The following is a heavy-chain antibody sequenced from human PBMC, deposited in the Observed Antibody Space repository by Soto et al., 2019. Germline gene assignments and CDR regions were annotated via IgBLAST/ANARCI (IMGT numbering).Heavy chain of an antibody. J-gene: IGHJ4*02. CDR3: ARGSPYGDYAPYFDY. CDR2: INPNSGGA. CDR1: GYTFTGYY. D-gene: IGHD4-17*01. Sequence: ASVKVSCNASGYTFTGYYMHWVRQAPGQGLEGRGWINPNSGGANYAQKFQGWFTMTRDTSISTAYMELSRLRSDDTAVYYCARGSPYGDYAPYFDYWGQGTLVTVSS. V-gene: IGHV1-2*04.